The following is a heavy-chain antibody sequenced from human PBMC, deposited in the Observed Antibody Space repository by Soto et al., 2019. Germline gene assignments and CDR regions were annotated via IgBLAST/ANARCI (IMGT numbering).Heavy chain of an antibody. CDR3: ARGQVVAAQH. CDR1: GGSISRYS. V-gene: IGHV4-59*12. J-gene: IGHJ4*02. D-gene: IGHD2-15*01. CDR2: IYYSGST. Sequence: PSETLSLTCTVSGGSISRYSWSWIRQPPGKGLECIGCIYYSGSTDYNPSLRGRVTISVDRSKNQFSLKLSSVTAADTAVYYCARGQVVAAQHWGQGTLVTVSS.